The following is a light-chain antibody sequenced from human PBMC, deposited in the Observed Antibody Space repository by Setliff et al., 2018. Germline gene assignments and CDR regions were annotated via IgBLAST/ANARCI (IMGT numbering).Light chain of an antibody. CDR1: SSDVGGYNY. Sequence: QSALTQPASVSGSPGQSITISCTGTSSDVGGYNYVSWYQQHPGKAPKLMIYDVSNRPSGVSNRFSASKSGNTASLTISGLQADDEADYYCCSYAGSGTLFGGGTKVTVL. J-gene: IGLJ2*01. V-gene: IGLV2-14*03. CDR3: CSYAGSGTL. CDR2: DVS.